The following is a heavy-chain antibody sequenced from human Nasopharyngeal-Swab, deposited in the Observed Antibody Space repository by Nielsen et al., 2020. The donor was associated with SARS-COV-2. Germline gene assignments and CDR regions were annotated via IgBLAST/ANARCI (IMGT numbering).Heavy chain of an antibody. CDR3: AKEVDPRLRFGDLALDY. D-gene: IGHD3-10*01. Sequence: GGSLRLSFAASGFAFSSYAMSWVPQAPGKGLEWVSAISGHGSGTYYADSVKGRFTISRDNSQNTLFLQMNSLRAEDTAVYYCAKEVDPRLRFGDLALDYWGQGTLVTVSS. V-gene: IGHV3-23*01. CDR1: GFAFSSYA. CDR2: ISGHGSGT. J-gene: IGHJ4*02.